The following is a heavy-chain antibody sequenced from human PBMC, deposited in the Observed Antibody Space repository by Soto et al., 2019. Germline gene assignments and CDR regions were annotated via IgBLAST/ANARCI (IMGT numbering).Heavy chain of an antibody. Sequence: EVPLVESGGGLVQPGGSLRLSCAASGFTFSSYAMHWVRLAPGKGLEYVSAISSNGGSTYHANSVKGRFTISRDNSKNTLYLQMGSLRAEDMAVYYCASTRDGYDAWYDYWGQGTLVTVSS. J-gene: IGHJ4*02. CDR3: ASTRDGYDAWYDY. CDR1: GFTFSSYA. CDR2: ISSNGGST. V-gene: IGHV3-64*01. D-gene: IGHD5-18*01.